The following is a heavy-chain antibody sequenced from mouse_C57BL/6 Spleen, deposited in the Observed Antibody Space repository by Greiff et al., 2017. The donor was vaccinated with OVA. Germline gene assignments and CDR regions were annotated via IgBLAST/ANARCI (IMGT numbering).Heavy chain of an antibody. CDR2: ISYSGST. CDR3: ARVDGYDAMDY. J-gene: IGHJ4*01. D-gene: IGHD2-3*01. Sequence: EVNLVESGPGMVKPSQSLSLTCTVTGYSITSGYDWHWIRHFPGNKLEWMGYISYSGSTNYNPSLKSRISITHDTSKNHFFLKLNSVTTEDTATYYCARVDGYDAMDYWGQGTSVTVSS. V-gene: IGHV3-1*01. CDR1: GYSITSGYD.